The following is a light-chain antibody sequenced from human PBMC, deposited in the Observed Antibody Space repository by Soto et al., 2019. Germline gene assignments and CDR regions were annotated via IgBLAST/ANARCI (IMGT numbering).Light chain of an antibody. CDR2: YVS. CDR1: SSDVGGYNY. J-gene: IGLJ1*01. V-gene: IGLV2-14*01. Sequence: QSALTQPASVSGSPGQSITISCTGTSSDVGGYNYVSWYQQHPGKAPKLMIYYVSNRPSGVSNRFSGSKSGNTASLTISGLQAEEEADYYCSSYKSSSTPYYVFGTGTKLTVL. CDR3: SSYKSSSTPYYV.